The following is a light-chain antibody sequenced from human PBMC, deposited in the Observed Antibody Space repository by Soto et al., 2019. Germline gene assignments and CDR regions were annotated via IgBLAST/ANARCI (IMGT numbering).Light chain of an antibody. CDR3: QQSYSTPRFT. CDR1: QSISSY. V-gene: IGKV1-39*01. J-gene: IGKJ3*01. Sequence: DIQMTQSPSSLSASVGDRVTITCRASQSISSYLNWYQQKPGKAPKLLIYGASSLQSGVPSRFSGSGSGTDFTLTINSLQPEDFATYYCQQSYSTPRFTLGPGTKVDIK. CDR2: GAS.